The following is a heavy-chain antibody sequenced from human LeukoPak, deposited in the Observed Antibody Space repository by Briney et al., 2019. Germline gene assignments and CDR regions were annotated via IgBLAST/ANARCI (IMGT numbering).Heavy chain of an antibody. J-gene: IGHJ4*02. Sequence: GGSLRLSCAASGFTFSSYGMHWVRQAPGKGLEWVAFIRYDGSNKYYADSVKGRFTISRDNSKNTLYLQMNSPRAEDTAVYYCAKDRPRVGATTYWGQGTLVTVSS. CDR3: AKDRPRVGATTY. D-gene: IGHD1-26*01. CDR1: GFTFSSYG. V-gene: IGHV3-30*02. CDR2: IRYDGSNK.